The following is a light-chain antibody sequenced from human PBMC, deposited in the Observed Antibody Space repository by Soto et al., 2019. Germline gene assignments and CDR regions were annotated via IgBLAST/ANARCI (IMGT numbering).Light chain of an antibody. Sequence: EIVLTQSPGTLSLSPGERATLSCRASQSISSNYLAWYQQKPGQAPRLLIYSASTRATGVPDRFSGSGSGTDYTLTISRLEPEDFAVYYCQQFASSPRTFGQGTKVDIK. CDR1: QSISSNY. CDR3: QQFASSPRT. CDR2: SAS. V-gene: IGKV3-20*01. J-gene: IGKJ1*01.